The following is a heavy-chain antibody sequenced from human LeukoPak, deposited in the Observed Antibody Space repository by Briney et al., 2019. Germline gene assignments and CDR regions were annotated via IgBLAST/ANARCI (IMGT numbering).Heavy chain of an antibody. J-gene: IGHJ5*02. CDR2: ISSSSGII. CDR3: ATDFNKGFDP. CDR1: GFTFSNYN. V-gene: IGHV3-48*04. D-gene: IGHD1/OR15-1a*01. Sequence: GGSLRLSCAASGFTFSNYNMNWVRQAPGKGLEWVSYISSSSGIIYYADSVKGRFTISRDNAKNSLYLQMDSLRVEDTAVYYCATDFNKGFDPWGQGTLVIVSS.